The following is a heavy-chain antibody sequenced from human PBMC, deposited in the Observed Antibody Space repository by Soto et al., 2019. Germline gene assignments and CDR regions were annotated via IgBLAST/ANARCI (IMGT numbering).Heavy chain of an antibody. Sequence: QVQLVESGGGVVQPGKSLRLSCVTSGFTFSLYGMHWVRQAPGKGLEWVAVISYDGNNKYYADSVKGRFTISRDDSKNTLWLQMNSLRPEDTAVYYCATVATNSYDWLDPWGQGTLVTVSS. CDR3: ATVATNSYDWLDP. J-gene: IGHJ5*02. CDR1: GFTFSLYG. D-gene: IGHD5-12*01. CDR2: ISYDGNNK. V-gene: IGHV3-30*03.